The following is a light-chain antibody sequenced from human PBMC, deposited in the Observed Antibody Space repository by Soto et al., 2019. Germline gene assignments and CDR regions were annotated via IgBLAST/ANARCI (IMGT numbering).Light chain of an antibody. Sequence: EIVMTQSPATLSVSPGERATLSCRASQSVSNNYLAWYQQKPGQAPRLLIYGASNRATGIPDRFSGSGSGTDFTLSISRLEPEDFAVYYCQQYSNLWTFGQGTKVDIK. CDR3: QQYSNLWT. CDR1: QSVSNNY. CDR2: GAS. J-gene: IGKJ1*01. V-gene: IGKV3D-20*02.